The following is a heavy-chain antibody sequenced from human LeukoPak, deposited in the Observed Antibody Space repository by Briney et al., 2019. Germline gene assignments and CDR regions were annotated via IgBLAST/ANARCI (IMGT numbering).Heavy chain of an antibody. V-gene: IGHV3-48*02. J-gene: IGHJ4*02. Sequence: GGSLRLSCAASGFTFSNYNMNWVRQAPGKGLEWVSYISTSGRAIFYADSVKGRFTISRDNAKNSLFLQMNSLRDEDTAVYYCARVPLYDRSGYYFDYWGLGTLVTVSS. D-gene: IGHD3-22*01. CDR1: GFTFSNYN. CDR3: ARVPLYDRSGYYFDY. CDR2: ISTSGRAI.